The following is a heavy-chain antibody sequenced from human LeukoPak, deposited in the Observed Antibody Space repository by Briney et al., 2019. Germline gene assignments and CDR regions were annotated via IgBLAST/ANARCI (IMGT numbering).Heavy chain of an antibody. CDR3: ARAVGFDNGMDV. D-gene: IGHD2-15*01. CDR1: GDSVSSNRAA. CDR2: TYYRSKWYT. J-gene: IGHJ6*02. Sequence: SQTLSLTCAISGDSVSSNRAAWNWIRQSPSRGLEWLRRTYYRSKWYTEYTLSVKSRISIKPDTSKNQFSLQLNSVTPEDTAVYYCARAVGFDNGMDVWGQGTTVTGSS. V-gene: IGHV6-1*01.